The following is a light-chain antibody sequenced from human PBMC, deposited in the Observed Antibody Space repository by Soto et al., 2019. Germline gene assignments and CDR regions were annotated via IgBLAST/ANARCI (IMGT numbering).Light chain of an antibody. J-gene: IGLJ1*01. V-gene: IGLV2-14*03. CDR2: NVY. Sequence: QSALTQPASVSGSPGQSITISCTGTSSDVGAYNFVSWHQQHPGKAPKLMIYNVYDRPSGISYRFSGSKSGNTASLTISGLQAVDGADYYCSSYSDTNICVFGTGTKVTVL. CDR1: SSDVGAYNF. CDR3: SSYSDTNICV.